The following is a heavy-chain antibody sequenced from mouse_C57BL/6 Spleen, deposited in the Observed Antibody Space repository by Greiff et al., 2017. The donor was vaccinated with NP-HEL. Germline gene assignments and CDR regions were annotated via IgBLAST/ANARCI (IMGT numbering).Heavy chain of an antibody. Sequence: QVQLQQPGAELVKPGASVKLSCKASGYTFTSYWMQWVKQRPGQGLEWIGEIDPSDSYTNYNQKFKGKATLTVDTSSSTAYMQLSSLTSEDSAVYYCARGVLRRGWYFDVWGTGTTVTVSS. CDR1: GYTFTSYW. CDR3: ARGVLRRGWYFDV. D-gene: IGHD1-1*01. J-gene: IGHJ1*03. CDR2: IDPSDSYT. V-gene: IGHV1-50*01.